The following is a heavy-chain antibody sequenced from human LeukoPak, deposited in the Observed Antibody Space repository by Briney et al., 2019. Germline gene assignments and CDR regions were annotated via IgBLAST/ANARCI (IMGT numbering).Heavy chain of an antibody. CDR2: ISCSSSYI. CDR3: ARDYVVVPAAIKTNWFDP. V-gene: IGHV3-21*01. CDR1: GFTFSSYS. D-gene: IGHD2-2*02. Sequence: GGSLRLSCAASGFTFSSYSMNWVRLAPGKGLEWVSSISCSSSYIYYADSVKGRFTISRDNAKNSLYLQMNSLRAEDTAVYYCARDYVVVPAAIKTNWFDPWGQGTLVTVSS. J-gene: IGHJ5*02.